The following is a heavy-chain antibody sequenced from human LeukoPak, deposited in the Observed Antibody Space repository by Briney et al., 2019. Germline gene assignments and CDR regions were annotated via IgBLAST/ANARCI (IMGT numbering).Heavy chain of an antibody. CDR1: GGTFSSYA. V-gene: IGHV1-69*05. D-gene: IGHD3-22*01. CDR2: IIPIFGTA. CDR3: ARGSTYYYDSSGYPFDY. Sequence: SVKISCKASGGTFSSYAISWVRQAPGQGLEWMGGIIPIFGTANYAQKFQGRVTITTDESTSTAYMELSSLRSEDTAVYYCARGSTYYYDSSGYPFDYWGQGTLVTVSS. J-gene: IGHJ4*02.